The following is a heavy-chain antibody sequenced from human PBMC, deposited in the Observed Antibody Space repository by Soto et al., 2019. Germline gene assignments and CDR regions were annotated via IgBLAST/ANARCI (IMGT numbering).Heavy chain of an antibody. Sequence: GGSLRLSCAASGFTFGSYAMSWVRQAPGKGLEWVSAISGSGGSTYYADSVKGRFTISRDNSKNTLYLQMNSLRAEDTAVYYCAKCQSGSAAKGNDYWGQGTLVTVSS. CDR1: GFTFGSYA. J-gene: IGHJ4*02. CDR3: AKCQSGSAAKGNDY. V-gene: IGHV3-23*01. CDR2: ISGSGGST. D-gene: IGHD6-13*01.